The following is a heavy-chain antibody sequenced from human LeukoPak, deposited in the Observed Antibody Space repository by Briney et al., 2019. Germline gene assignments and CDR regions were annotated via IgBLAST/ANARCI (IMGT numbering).Heavy chain of an antibody. J-gene: IGHJ6*02. V-gene: IGHV1-46*01. CDR3: AREELEQQYYYYGMDV. CDR2: INPSGGST. D-gene: IGHD1/OR15-1a*01. CDR1: GYTFTSYG. Sequence: GASVKVSCKASGYTFTSYGISWVRQAPGQGLEWMGIINPSGGSTSYAQKFQGRVTMTRDTSTSTVYMELSSLRSEDTAVYYCAREELEQQYYYYGMDVWGQGTTVTVSS.